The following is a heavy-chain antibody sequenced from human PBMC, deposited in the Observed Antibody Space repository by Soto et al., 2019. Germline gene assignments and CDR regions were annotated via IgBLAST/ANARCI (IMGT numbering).Heavy chain of an antibody. D-gene: IGHD3-16*01. V-gene: IGHV3-30*18. CDR2: ISYDGSNP. CDR3: AKRGAVGFYFDY. Sequence: QVQLVESGGGVVQPGGSLRLSCAASGFRFNDYAMHWVRQAPGKGLEWVAVISYDGSNPYYAESVRGRFTISRDNSKSTLSLQMDSLRAEDTAVYYCAKRGAVGFYFDYWAREPWSPSPQ. CDR1: GFRFNDYA. J-gene: IGHJ4*02.